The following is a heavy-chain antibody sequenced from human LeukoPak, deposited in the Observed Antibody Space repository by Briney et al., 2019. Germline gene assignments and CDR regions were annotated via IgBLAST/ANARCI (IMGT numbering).Heavy chain of an antibody. D-gene: IGHD6-13*01. J-gene: IGHJ4*02. Sequence: ASVKVSCKVSGYTLTELSMHWVRQAPGKGLEWMGGFDPEDGETIYAQKFQGRVTMTVDTSTDTAYMELSSLRSEDTAVYYCATDLAAADRNYWGQGTLVTVSS. CDR2: FDPEDGET. CDR1: GYTLTELS. V-gene: IGHV1-24*01. CDR3: ATDLAAADRNY.